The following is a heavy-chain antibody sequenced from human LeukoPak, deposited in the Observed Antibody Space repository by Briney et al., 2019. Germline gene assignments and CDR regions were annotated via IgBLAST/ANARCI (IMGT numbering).Heavy chain of an antibody. CDR2: IYSGCST. V-gene: IGHV3-53*01. CDR3: ARDGDSSSYAFDI. Sequence: VSVIYSGCSTYYADSVKGRFTISRDNSKNTLYLQMNSLRAEDTAVYYCARDGDSSSYAFDIWGQGTMVTVSS. D-gene: IGHD6-13*01. J-gene: IGHJ3*02.